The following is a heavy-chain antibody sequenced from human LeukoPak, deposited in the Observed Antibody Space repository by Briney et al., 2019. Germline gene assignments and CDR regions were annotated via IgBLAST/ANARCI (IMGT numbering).Heavy chain of an antibody. CDR2: IYYSGST. CDR1: GGSISSSSYY. CDR3: ARGRGGSCPT. Sequence: SETLSLTCTVSGGSISSSSYYWGWIRQPPGKGLEWIGSIYYSGSTYYNPSLKSRVTISVDTSKNQFSLKLSSVTAADTAVYYCARGRGGSCPTWGQGTLVTVSS. J-gene: IGHJ4*02. D-gene: IGHD2-15*01. V-gene: IGHV4-39*07.